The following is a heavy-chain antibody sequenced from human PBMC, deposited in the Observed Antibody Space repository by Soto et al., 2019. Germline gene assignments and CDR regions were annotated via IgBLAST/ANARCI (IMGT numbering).Heavy chain of an antibody. Sequence: SLRLSCAASGFTFSSYAMHWVRQAPGKGLEWVAVISYDGSNKYYADSVKGRFTISRDNSKNTLYLQMNSLRAEDTAVYYCASDTSNYYDSSGSEWFDPWGQGTLVTVSS. D-gene: IGHD3-22*01. V-gene: IGHV3-30-3*01. J-gene: IGHJ5*02. CDR3: ASDTSNYYDSSGSEWFDP. CDR2: ISYDGSNK. CDR1: GFTFSSYA.